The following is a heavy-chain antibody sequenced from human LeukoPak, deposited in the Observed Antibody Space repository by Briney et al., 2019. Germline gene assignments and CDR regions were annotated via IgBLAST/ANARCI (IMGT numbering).Heavy chain of an antibody. CDR1: GGTFSSYA. CDR3: AREFRDIVATKFDY. J-gene: IGHJ4*02. CDR2: IIPILGIA. Sequence: GASVKASCKASGGTFSSYAISWVRQAPGQGLEWMGRIIPILGIANYAQKFQGRVTITADKSTSTAYMELSSLRSEDTAVYYCAREFRDIVATKFDYWGQGTLVTVSS. D-gene: IGHD5-12*01. V-gene: IGHV1-69*04.